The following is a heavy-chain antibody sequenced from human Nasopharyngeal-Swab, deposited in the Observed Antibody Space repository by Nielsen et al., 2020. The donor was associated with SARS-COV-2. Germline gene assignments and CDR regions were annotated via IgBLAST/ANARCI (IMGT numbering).Heavy chain of an antibody. D-gene: IGHD2-21*02. J-gene: IGHJ3*02. CDR3: AKDPGVRSPYCGGDCYPHDAFDI. CDR1: GFTFSNYC. Sequence: GESLKISCAASGFTFSNYCMSWVRQAPGKGLEWMASIWYDGSNKYYAGSVKGRFTISRDNSKNTLYLQMNSMRAEDTAVYYCAKDPGVRSPYCGGDCYPHDAFDIWGQGTMVTVSS. CDR2: IWYDGSNK. V-gene: IGHV3-33*06.